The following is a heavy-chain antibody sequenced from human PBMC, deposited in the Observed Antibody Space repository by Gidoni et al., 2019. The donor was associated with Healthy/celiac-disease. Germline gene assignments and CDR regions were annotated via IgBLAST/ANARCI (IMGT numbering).Heavy chain of an antibody. CDR1: GFTCSRYA. J-gene: IGHJ4*02. CDR2: ISGSGGST. D-gene: IGHD3-3*01. V-gene: IGHV3-23*01. CDR3: GNADDFWSGLDY. Sequence: EVQLLESVGGFVQSGGSLRLPCAASGFTCSRYAMSWVRQAPGKGLACVSAISGSGGSTYYADSVKGRVTITRDNSKNTLYLQMNSLRAEDTAVYYGGNADDFWSGLDYWGQGTLVTVSS.